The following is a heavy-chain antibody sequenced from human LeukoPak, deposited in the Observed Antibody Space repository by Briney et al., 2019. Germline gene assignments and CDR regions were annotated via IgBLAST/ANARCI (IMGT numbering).Heavy chain of an antibody. V-gene: IGHV3-66*04. J-gene: IGHJ4*02. Sequence: GGSLRLSCAVSGFTASSEDMTWVRQAPGKGLEWVSVIYSRGTTSYRDSVKGRFTISRDFSNNTVYLQMNNLTAEDTAIYYCARQRLLYFFDYWGPGTLVTVPS. D-gene: IGHD2-8*01. CDR3: ARQRLLYFFDY. CDR1: GFTASSED. CDR2: IYSRGTT.